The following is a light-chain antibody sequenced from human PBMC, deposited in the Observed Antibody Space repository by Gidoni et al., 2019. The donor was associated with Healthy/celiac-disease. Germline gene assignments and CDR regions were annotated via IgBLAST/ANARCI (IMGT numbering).Light chain of an antibody. CDR3: QAWDSSTGV. CDR2: QDS. V-gene: IGLV3-1*01. Sequence: SYELTQPPLVSVSPGQTASITSSGDKLGVKYACWYQQKPGQSPVLVIYQDSKRPSGMPERFSGSNSGNTATLTISGTQAMDEADYYCQAWDSSTGVFGGGTKLTVL. J-gene: IGLJ2*01. CDR1: KLGVKY.